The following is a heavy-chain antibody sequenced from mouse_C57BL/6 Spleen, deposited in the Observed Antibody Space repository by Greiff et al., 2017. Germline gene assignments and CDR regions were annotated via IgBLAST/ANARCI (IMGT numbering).Heavy chain of an antibody. V-gene: IGHV1-69*01. CDR1: GYTFTSYW. D-gene: IGHD3-2*02. CDR3: ARAPRQLRRVDY. J-gene: IGHJ2*01. Sequence: QVQLQQPGAELVMPGASVKLSCKASGYTFTSYWMHWVKQRPGQGLEWIGEIDPSDSYTNYNQKFKGKSTLTVDKSSSTAYMQLSSLTSEDSAVYYCARAPRQLRRVDYWGQGTTLTVSS. CDR2: IDPSDSYT.